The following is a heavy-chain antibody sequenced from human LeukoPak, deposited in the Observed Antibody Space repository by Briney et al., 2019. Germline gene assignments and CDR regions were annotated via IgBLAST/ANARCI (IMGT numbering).Heavy chain of an antibody. D-gene: IGHD3-10*02. CDR2: IYYSRST. CDR1: GGSISSYY. CDR3: GRGDYFVDAVDI. Sequence: SETLSLTCTVSGGSISSYYWSWIRQPPGKGLEWIGYIYYSRSTNYNPSLKSRVTISVDTSKNQFSLKLSSVTAADTAVYYCGRGDYFVDAVDIWGQGTMVTVS. V-gene: IGHV4-59*12. J-gene: IGHJ3*02.